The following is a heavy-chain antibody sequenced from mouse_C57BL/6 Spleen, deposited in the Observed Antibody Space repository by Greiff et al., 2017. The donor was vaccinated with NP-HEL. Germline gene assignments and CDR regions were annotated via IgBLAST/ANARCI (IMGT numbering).Heavy chain of an antibody. CDR2: IYPGSGST. CDR1: GYTFTSYW. Sequence: QVQLQQPGAELVKPGASVKMSCKASGYTFTSYWITWVKQRPGQGLEWIGDIYPGSGSTNYNEKFKSKATLTVDTSSSTAYMQLSSLTSEDSAVYYCASEGFYYSAFDYWGQGTTLTVAS. J-gene: IGHJ2*01. D-gene: IGHD2-12*01. CDR3: ASEGFYYSAFDY. V-gene: IGHV1-55*01.